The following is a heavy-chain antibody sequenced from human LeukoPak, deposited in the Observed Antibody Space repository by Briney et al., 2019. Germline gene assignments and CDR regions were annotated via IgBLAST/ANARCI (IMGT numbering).Heavy chain of an antibody. D-gene: IGHD5-24*01. J-gene: IGHJ4*02. CDR1: GGSFSGYY. CDR2: INPSGST. V-gene: IGHV4-34*01. CDR3: ARGRSMMARLAY. Sequence: SETLSLTCAVYGGSFSGYYWSWIRQPPGKGLEGIGEINPSGSTNYNPSLKSRVTISVDTSKNQFSLKLSSVTAADTAVYYCARGRSMMARLAYGGQGSLVSV.